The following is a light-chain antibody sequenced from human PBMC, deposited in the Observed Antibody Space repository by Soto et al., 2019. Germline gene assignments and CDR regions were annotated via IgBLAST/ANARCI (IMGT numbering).Light chain of an antibody. Sequence: EIVMTQSPATLSVSPGERATLSCRASQSVSSDLAWYQHKPGQAPRLLIYGASTRATGIPARFSGRGSGTEFTLTISSLQPVDFAVYYCQQYDKWPQTFGQGTKVDIK. CDR1: QSVSSD. J-gene: IGKJ1*01. CDR3: QQYDKWPQT. V-gene: IGKV3-15*01. CDR2: GAS.